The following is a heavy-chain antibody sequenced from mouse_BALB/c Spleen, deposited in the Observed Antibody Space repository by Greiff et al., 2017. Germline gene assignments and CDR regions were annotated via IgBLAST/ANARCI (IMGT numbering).Heavy chain of an antibody. V-gene: IGHV1S132*01. J-gene: IGHJ3*01. Sequence: QVQLQQSGAELVKPGASVKLSCKTSGYTFTSYWIQWVKQRPGQGLGWIGEIFPGTGSTYYNEKFKGKATLTIDTSSSTAYMQLSSLTSEDSAVYFCASGDGYAWFAYWGQGTLVTVSA. CDR3: ASGDGYAWFAY. D-gene: IGHD2-3*01. CDR2: IFPGTGST. CDR1: GYTFTSYW.